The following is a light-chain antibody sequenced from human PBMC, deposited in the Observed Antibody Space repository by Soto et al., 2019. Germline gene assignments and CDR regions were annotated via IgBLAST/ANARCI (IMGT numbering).Light chain of an antibody. J-gene: IGKJ1*01. CDR1: QSVSSSY. Sequence: EIVLTQSPATLSVSPGERVTLSCRASQSVSSSYLAWYQQKPGQAPRLLIYGASSRATGIPDRFSGSGSGTDFTLSISRLEPEDFAVYYCQQYGSSPPRTVGQGTKVDIK. CDR2: GAS. V-gene: IGKV3-20*01. CDR3: QQYGSSPPRT.